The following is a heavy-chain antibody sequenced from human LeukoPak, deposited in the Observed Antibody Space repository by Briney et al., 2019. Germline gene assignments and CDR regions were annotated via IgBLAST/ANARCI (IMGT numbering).Heavy chain of an antibody. CDR3: ARETNIVATIRWFDL. CDR1: GGSISSYY. Sequence: SETLSLTCTVSGGSISSYYWSWIRQPAGKGLEWIGRIYTSGSTNYNPSLKSRVTMSVDTSKNQFSLKLSSVTAADTAVYYCARETNIVATIRWFDLWGQGTLVTVSS. V-gene: IGHV4-4*07. J-gene: IGHJ5*02. CDR2: IYTSGST. D-gene: IGHD5-12*01.